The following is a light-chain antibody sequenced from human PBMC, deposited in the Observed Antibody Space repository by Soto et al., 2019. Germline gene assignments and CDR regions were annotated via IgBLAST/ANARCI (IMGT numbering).Light chain of an antibody. CDR3: SSYSTNSPVL. V-gene: IGLV2-14*03. CDR2: DVS. J-gene: IGLJ2*01. CDR1: SSDFGGYNY. Sequence: QSALTQPASVSGSPGQSITISCTGTSSDFGGYNYVSWYQHHPGKAPKLIIYDVSNRPSGVSNRFSASKSDNTASLTISGLQAEDEADYYCSSYSTNSPVLLGGGTKLTVL.